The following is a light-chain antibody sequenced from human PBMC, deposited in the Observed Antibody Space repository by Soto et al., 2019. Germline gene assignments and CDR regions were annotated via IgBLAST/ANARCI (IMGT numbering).Light chain of an antibody. V-gene: IGKV1-27*01. CDR1: QGISNY. Sequence: DIQMTQSPSSLSASVGDRVTITCRASQGISNYLAWYQQKPGKVPKLLLYAASTLKSGVPSRVSGSGSGTDFTLTISSLQPEDIATYYCQKYNSALWTFGQGTTVEIK. CDR2: AAS. CDR3: QKYNSALWT. J-gene: IGKJ1*01.